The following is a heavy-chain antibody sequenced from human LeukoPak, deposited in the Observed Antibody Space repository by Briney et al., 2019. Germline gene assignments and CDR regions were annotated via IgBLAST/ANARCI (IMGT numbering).Heavy chain of an antibody. CDR2: INHSGST. J-gene: IGHJ4*02. CDR1: GFTFSNAW. V-gene: IGHV4-34*01. Sequence: GSLRLSCAASGFTFSNAWMSWVRQAPGKGLEWVGEINHSGSTNYNSSLKSRVTISVAMSKNQFSLKLSSVTAADTAVYYCASSRDYVGYWGQGTQVTVSS. CDR3: ASSRDYVGY.